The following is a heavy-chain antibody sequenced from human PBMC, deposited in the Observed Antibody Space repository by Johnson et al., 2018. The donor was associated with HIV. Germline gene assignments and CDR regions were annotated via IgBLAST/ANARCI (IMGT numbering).Heavy chain of an antibody. CDR3: ARADGSQAFDI. Sequence: QVQLVESGGGVVQPGRSLRLSCAASGFTFSSYAMHWVRQAPGKGLDWVAVLSYDGSTKYYADSVKGRFTISRDNSKNTLYLQMNSLRAEDTAVYYCARADGSQAFDIWGQGTMVTVSS. J-gene: IGHJ3*02. V-gene: IGHV3-30*04. D-gene: IGHD2-2*03. CDR1: GFTFSSYA. CDR2: LSYDGSTK.